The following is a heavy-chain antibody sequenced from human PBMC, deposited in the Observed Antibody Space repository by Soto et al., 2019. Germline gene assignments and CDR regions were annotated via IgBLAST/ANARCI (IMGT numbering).Heavy chain of an antibody. Sequence: GGSLRLSCAASGFTFSSYAMSWVRQAPGKGLEWVSAISGSGGSTYYADSVKGRFTISRDNSKNTLYLQMNSLRAEDTAVYYCAKDLRNWNYNNWFDPWGQGTLVTVSS. D-gene: IGHD1-7*01. J-gene: IGHJ5*02. CDR2: ISGSGGST. V-gene: IGHV3-23*01. CDR1: GFTFSSYA. CDR3: AKDLRNWNYNNWFDP.